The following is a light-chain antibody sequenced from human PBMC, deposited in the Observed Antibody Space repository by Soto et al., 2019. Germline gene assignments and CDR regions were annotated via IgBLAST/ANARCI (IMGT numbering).Light chain of an antibody. CDR3: QEGYSISRT. Sequence: DIQMTQSPSSLSASVGDRVTITCRASQSISNYLNWYQQKPGKGPRLLIYGATTLQIGVPPRFSGSGSGTDFTLTITSLQPEDFAIYSCQEGYSISRTFGHGTTVEIK. CDR2: GAT. CDR1: QSISNY. J-gene: IGKJ1*01. V-gene: IGKV1-39*01.